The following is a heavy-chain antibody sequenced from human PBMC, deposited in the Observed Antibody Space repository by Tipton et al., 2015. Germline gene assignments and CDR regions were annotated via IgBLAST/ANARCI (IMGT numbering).Heavy chain of an antibody. CDR2: ITSDSIYS. CDR3: ARDLWSRADP. D-gene: IGHD2-21*01. V-gene: IGHV3-21*03. J-gene: IGHJ5*02. CDR1: GFTLRNYA. Sequence: SLRLSCAVSGFTLRNYAMSWVRQAPGKGLEWVSFITSDSIYSYYADSLKGRFTISRDNAKDSVYLQMNSLRVEDTAVYYCARDLWSRADPWGQGTLVTVSS.